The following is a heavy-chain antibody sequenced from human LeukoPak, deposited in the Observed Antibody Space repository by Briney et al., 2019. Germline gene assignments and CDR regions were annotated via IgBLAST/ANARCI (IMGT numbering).Heavy chain of an antibody. CDR1: GFIFSDYY. J-gene: IGHJ4*02. Sequence: GGSLRLSCAASGFIFSDYYMSWLRQAPGKGLEWVSYISSSGSNIYYVDSVKGRFTISRDSAKNTLFLQMNRLRPEDAAVYYCAKAPVTTCRGAFCYPFDYWGLGTLVTVSS. V-gene: IGHV3-11*01. D-gene: IGHD2-15*01. CDR3: AKAPVTTCRGAFCYPFDY. CDR2: ISSSGSNI.